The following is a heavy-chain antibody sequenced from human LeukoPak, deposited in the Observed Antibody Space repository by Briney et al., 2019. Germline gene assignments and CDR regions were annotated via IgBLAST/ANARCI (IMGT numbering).Heavy chain of an antibody. CDR3: ASGTIAVAGSIDY. J-gene: IGHJ4*02. D-gene: IGHD6-19*01. V-gene: IGHV3-48*02. CDR2: ISSSSSTI. CDR1: GFTFSSYS. Sequence: HPGGSLRLSCAASGFTFSSYSMNWVRQAPGKGLEWVSYISSSSSTIYYADSVKGRFTISRDNAKNSLYLQMNSLRDEDTAVYYCASGTIAVAGSIDYWGQGTLVTVSS.